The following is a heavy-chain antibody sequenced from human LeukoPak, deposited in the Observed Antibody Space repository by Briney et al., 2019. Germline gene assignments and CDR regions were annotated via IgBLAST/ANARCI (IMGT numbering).Heavy chain of an antibody. D-gene: IGHD4-17*01. J-gene: IGHJ6*03. CDR1: GYSFTSYW. CDR3: ARGPVSMTTVTHASYYYYMDV. CDR2: IYPGDSDT. V-gene: IGHV5-51*01. Sequence: GESLKISCKGSGYSFTSYWIGWVRQMPGKGLEWMGIIYPGDSDTRYSPSFQGQVTISADKSISTAYLQWSSLRSEDTAVYYCARGPVSMTTVTHASYYYYMDVWGKGTTVTISS.